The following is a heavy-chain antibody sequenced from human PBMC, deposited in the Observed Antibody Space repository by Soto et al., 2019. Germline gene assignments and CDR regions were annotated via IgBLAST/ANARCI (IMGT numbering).Heavy chain of an antibody. Sequence: GGSLRLPCAASGFTFSPYAMSWIRHAPGKGLEGVSAISGRGGSTYYADSVKGRFTISRDNSKNTLYLQMNSLRAEDTAVYYCARDADIVVVPAAIGYFDFWGQGTMFTVSS. J-gene: IGHJ4*01. V-gene: IGHV3-23*01. D-gene: IGHD2-2*02. CDR2: ISGRGGST. CDR1: GFTFSPYA. CDR3: ARDADIVVVPAAIGYFDF.